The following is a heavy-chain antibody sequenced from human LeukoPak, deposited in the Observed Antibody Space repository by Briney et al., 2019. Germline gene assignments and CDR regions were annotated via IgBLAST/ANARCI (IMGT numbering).Heavy chain of an antibody. CDR2: ISYDGSNK. V-gene: IGHV3-30*18. CDR3: AKAHLAATIMIELDS. Sequence: GGSLRLSCAASGFTFNSYGMNWVRQAPGKGLEWVAVISYDGSNKYYADSVKGRFTISRDNAMNTLYLQMNGLRAEDTAVYYCAKAHLAATIMIELDSWGQGTLVTVSS. D-gene: IGHD5-12*01. CDR1: GFTFNSYG. J-gene: IGHJ4*02.